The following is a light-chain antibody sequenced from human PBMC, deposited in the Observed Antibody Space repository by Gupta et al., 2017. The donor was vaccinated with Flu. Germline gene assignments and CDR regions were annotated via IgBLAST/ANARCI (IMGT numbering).Light chain of an antibody. CDR1: LVIYGR. CDR2: GAV. Sequence: PDTLSGSPGERATLSWRARLVIYGRLAWYQQKPVQGPRLLMSGAVTRAAAIPPRFSGSGSATEFTLTIDSLQSEDSAVYYCQQYYTWPYSFGQGTKVEIK. CDR3: QQYYTWPYS. V-gene: IGKV3-15*01. J-gene: IGKJ2*03.